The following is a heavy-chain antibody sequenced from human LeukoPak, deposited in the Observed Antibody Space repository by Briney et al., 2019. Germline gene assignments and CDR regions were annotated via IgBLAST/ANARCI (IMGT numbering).Heavy chain of an antibody. J-gene: IGHJ3*02. V-gene: IGHV4-30-2*01. CDR3: ARVSSLVEIGWACAFDI. CDR1: GGSISSGGYS. D-gene: IGHD6-19*01. Sequence: SETLSLTCAVSGGSISSGGYSWSWIRQPPGKGLEWIGYIYHSGSTYYNPSLKSRVTISVDRSKNQFSLKLSSVTAADTAVYYCARVSSLVEIGWACAFDIWGQGTMVTVSS. CDR2: IYHSGST.